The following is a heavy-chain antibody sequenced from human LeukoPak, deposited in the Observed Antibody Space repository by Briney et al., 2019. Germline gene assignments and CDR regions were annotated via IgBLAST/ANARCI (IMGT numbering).Heavy chain of an antibody. CDR1: GYSFTSYW. J-gene: IGHJ6*03. V-gene: IGHV5-51*01. D-gene: IGHD4-11*01. CDR3: ARYSRLPSSTVRINYYYMDI. CDR2: VYPDDSDT. Sequence: GESLKISCKASGYSFTSYWIGWVRQMPGKGLEWMGIVYPDDSDTRYSPSFQGQVTISADKSINTAYLQWSSLEASDTAMYYCARYSRLPSSTVRINYYYMDIWGKGTTVTVSS.